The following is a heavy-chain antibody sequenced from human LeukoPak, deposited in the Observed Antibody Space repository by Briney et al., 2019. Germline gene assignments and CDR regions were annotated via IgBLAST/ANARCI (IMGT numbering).Heavy chain of an antibody. CDR1: GSTFDDYP. Sequence: GGSERLSCAASGSTFDDYPMGWVRQAPGKGLEWVGFIRRVNFGGTTENAASVKGRFTISRDDYKSIAYPQMNSLKTEDTAVYYCTRVVFGVITPTWHYFYSSGEGPLFPVSS. J-gene: IGHJ4*02. CDR2: IRRVNFGGTT. V-gene: IGHV3-49*04. CDR3: TRVVFGVITPTWHYFYS. D-gene: IGHD3-3*01.